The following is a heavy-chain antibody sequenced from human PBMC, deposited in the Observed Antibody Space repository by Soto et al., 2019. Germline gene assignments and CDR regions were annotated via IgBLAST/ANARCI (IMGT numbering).Heavy chain of an antibody. V-gene: IGHV4-59*01. J-gene: IGHJ4*02. CDR2: IYYSGST. Sequence: SETLSLTCTVSGGSISSYYWSWIRQPPGKGLEWIGYIYYSGSTNYNPSLKSRVTISVDTSKNQFSLKLSSVTAADTAVYYYARDGGSSFDYWGQGTLVTVSS. D-gene: IGHD6-6*01. CDR3: ARDGGSSFDY. CDR1: GGSISSYY.